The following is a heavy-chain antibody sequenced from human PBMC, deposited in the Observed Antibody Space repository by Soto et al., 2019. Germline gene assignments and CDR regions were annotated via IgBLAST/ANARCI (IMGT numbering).Heavy chain of an antibody. J-gene: IGHJ5*02. CDR3: AKEGPYSSSLRNWFDP. Sequence: WGSLRLFCAASGFTFSSYAMSWVRQAPGKGLEWVSAISGSGGSTYYADSVKGRFTISRDNSKNTLYLQMNSLRAEDTAVYYCAKEGPYSSSLRNWFDPWGQGTLVTVSS. D-gene: IGHD6-6*01. CDR1: GFTFSSYA. V-gene: IGHV3-23*01. CDR2: ISGSGGST.